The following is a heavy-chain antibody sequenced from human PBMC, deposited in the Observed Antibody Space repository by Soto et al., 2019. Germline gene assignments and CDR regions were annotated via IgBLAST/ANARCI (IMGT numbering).Heavy chain of an antibody. J-gene: IGHJ4*02. V-gene: IGHV4-30-2*01. Sequence: SETLSLTCTVSGGSISSGGFSWTWIRQPPGGGLEWIGNIYHSGTASYNPALTSRVTISIDISKNLFSLTLRSVTAADTALYYCASDRRSLSYDGSGLDYWRQGPLVTVS. CDR1: GGSISSGGFS. CDR2: IYHSGTA. CDR3: ASDRRSLSYDGSGLDY. D-gene: IGHD3-22*01.